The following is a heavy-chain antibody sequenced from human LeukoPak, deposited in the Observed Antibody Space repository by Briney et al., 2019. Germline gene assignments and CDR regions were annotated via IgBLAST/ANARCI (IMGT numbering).Heavy chain of an antibody. Sequence: SETLSLTCTVSGGSISSYYWTWIRQPPGRGLEWIGYIFYSGDTNYNPSLKSRVTMSLDTSKNQFPLRLNSVTAADTAVYYCARDQLGDAVDIWGQGTMVTVSS. CDR2: IFYSGDT. CDR3: ARDQLGDAVDI. J-gene: IGHJ3*02. D-gene: IGHD3-16*01. V-gene: IGHV4-59*01. CDR1: GGSISSYY.